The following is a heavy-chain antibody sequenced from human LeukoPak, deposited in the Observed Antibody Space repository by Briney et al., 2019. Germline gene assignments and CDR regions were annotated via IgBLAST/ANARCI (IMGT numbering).Heavy chain of an antibody. V-gene: IGHV3-30-3*01. CDR3: ARDFRYDLDY. CDR2: ISYDGSNK. Sequence: QPGRSLRLSCAASGFTFSSYAIHWVRQAPGKGLEWVAVISYDGSNKYYADSVKGRFTISRDNSKNTLYLQMNSLRAEDTAVYYCARDFRYDLDYWGQGTLVTVSS. J-gene: IGHJ4*02. D-gene: IGHD2-2*01. CDR1: GFTFSSYA.